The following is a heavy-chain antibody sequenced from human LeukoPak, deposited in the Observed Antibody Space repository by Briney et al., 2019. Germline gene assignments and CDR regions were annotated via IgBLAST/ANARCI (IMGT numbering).Heavy chain of an antibody. Sequence: PSETLSLTCTVSGGSISSYYWSWIRQPPGKGLEWIGYIYNSGSTNYNHSLKSRVTISEAMSNNQFSLKLSSVTAADTAVYYCARALRLWGGNSGIAFDIWGQGTMVTVSS. CDR1: GGSISSYY. CDR3: ARALRLWGGNSGIAFDI. V-gene: IGHV4-59*01. J-gene: IGHJ3*02. CDR2: IYNSGST. D-gene: IGHD4-23*01.